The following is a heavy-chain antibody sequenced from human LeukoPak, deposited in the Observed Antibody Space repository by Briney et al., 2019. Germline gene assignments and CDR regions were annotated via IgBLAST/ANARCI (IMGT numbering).Heavy chain of an antibody. CDR3: ARDLYYYDSSGYSDAFDI. D-gene: IGHD3-22*01. Sequence: GGPLRLSCAASGFTFSSYSMNWVRQAPGKGLEWVSSISSSSSYIYYADSVKGRFTISRDNAKNSLYLQMNSLRAEDTAVYYCARDLYYYDSSGYSDAFDIWGQGTMVTVSS. J-gene: IGHJ3*02. V-gene: IGHV3-21*01. CDR1: GFTFSSYS. CDR2: ISSSSSYI.